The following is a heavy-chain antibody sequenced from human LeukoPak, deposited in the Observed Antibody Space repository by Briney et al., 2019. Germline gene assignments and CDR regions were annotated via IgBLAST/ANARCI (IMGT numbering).Heavy chain of an antibody. CDR2: TSYDGSNE. CDR3: ARGPHVLMVYAPFNY. CDR1: GFTFSDYG. D-gene: IGHD2-8*01. Sequence: GGSLRLSCAAAGFTFSDYGMHWVRQAPGKGLEWVAVTSYDGSNEYYADSVRGRFTISRDKSNNTLYLQMNRLRAEDTAVYYCARGPHVLMVYAPFNYWGQGTLVTVSS. J-gene: IGHJ4*02. V-gene: IGHV3-30*03.